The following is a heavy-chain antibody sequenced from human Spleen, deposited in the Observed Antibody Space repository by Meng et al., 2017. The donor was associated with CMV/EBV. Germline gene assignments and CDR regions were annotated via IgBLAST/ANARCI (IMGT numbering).Heavy chain of an antibody. J-gene: IGHJ4*02. V-gene: IGHV4-39*01. CDR1: GDSITSRSYY. CDR2: IDYSGST. CDR3: ARLYRGEGGYFDY. D-gene: IGHD5-12*01. Sequence: SGDSITSRSYYWGWIRQPPGKGLECIGNIDYSGSTYCDPSLKSRVTMSVDTSKNQFSLKVTSVTAADTAVYYCARLYRGEGGYFDYWGQGTLVTVSS.